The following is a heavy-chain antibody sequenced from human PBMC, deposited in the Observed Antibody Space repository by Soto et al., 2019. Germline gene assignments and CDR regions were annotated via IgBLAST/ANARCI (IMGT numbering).Heavy chain of an antibody. CDR1: GGSIRNYF. Sequence: QVQLQESGPGLVKPSETLSLICTVSGGSIRNYFWTWIRQPAGKGLEWIGRIYSSGNTVYNASLKSRITMSIDMSKNKFSLKLSSMTAADTAVYYCVSDVESPGISGSWGACDIWVQGTVVTVSS. CDR3: VSDVESPGISGSWGACDI. J-gene: IGHJ3*02. V-gene: IGHV4-4*07. D-gene: IGHD1-20*01. CDR2: IYSSGNT.